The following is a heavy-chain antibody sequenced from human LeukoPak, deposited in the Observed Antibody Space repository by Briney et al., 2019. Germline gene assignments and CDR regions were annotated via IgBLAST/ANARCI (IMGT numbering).Heavy chain of an antibody. Sequence: GGSLRLSWAASGFPFSGSGMHWVRQAPGKGLEWVAVIWYDGSHQYYADSVKGRFTISRDNSKNTLDLQMNSLRVEDTAVYYCARANSSAWHNFDFWGQGTLVTVSS. CDR2: IWYDGSHQ. V-gene: IGHV3-33*01. CDR3: ARANSSAWHNFDF. J-gene: IGHJ4*02. CDR1: GFPFSGSG. D-gene: IGHD6-19*01.